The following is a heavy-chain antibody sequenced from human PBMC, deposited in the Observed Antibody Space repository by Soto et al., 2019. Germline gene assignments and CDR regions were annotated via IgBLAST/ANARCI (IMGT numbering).Heavy chain of an antibody. D-gene: IGHD2-21*01. CDR3: ARDWGGPGRGSAFGYYYHFGMDV. Sequence: EVQLVESGGGLVQPGGSLRLSCAASGFTFSTYWMNWVRQAPGKGLEWVANIKEDGSEEYYVDSVKGRFTISRDNAKNSLFLDMNSLRGEDTAVYYCARDWGGPGRGSAFGYYYHFGMDVWGQGTTVTVPS. V-gene: IGHV3-7*05. CDR1: GFTFSTYW. CDR2: IKEDGSEE. J-gene: IGHJ6*02.